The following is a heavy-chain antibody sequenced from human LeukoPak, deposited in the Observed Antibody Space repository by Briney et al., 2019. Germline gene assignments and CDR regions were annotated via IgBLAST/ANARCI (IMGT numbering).Heavy chain of an antibody. CDR1: GGSISSYY. J-gene: IGHJ4*02. Sequence: SETLSLTCTVSGGSISSYYWSWIRQPPGKGLEWIGYIYYSGSTNYNPSLKSRVTISVDTSKNQFSLKLSSVTAADTAVYYCARAYDSSGYYYYFDYWGQGTLVTVPS. CDR3: ARAYDSSGYYYYFDY. CDR2: IYYSGST. V-gene: IGHV4-59*01. D-gene: IGHD3-22*01.